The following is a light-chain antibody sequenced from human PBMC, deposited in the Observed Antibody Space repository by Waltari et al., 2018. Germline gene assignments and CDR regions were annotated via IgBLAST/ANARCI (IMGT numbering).Light chain of an antibody. J-gene: IGKJ1*01. CDR2: DAS. CDR1: QSVGRA. Sequence: EIVLTQSPGTLALSPGERATLSCRASQSVGRALAWYQQKPGQAPMLLIYDASSRATGISDKYSGSGSGTDFSLTISRVEPEDFAVYFCQMYVRLPVTFGQGTKVEVK. V-gene: IGKV3-20*01. CDR3: QMYVRLPVT.